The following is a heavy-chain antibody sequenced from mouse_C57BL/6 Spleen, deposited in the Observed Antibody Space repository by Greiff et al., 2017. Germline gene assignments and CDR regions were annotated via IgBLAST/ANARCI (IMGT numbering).Heavy chain of an antibody. CDR3: ARHGDYYGSSPYWYFDV. CDR1: GYTFTEYT. J-gene: IGHJ1*03. V-gene: IGHV1-62-2*01. CDR2: FYPGSGSL. Sequence: QVHVKQSGAELVKPGASVQLSCKASGYTFTEYTIHWVKQRSGQGLEWIGWFYPGSGSLKYNEKFKDKATLTADKSSSTAYMARSRLTSEDSAVYFCARHGDYYGSSPYWYFDVWGKGTTVTVSS. D-gene: IGHD1-1*01.